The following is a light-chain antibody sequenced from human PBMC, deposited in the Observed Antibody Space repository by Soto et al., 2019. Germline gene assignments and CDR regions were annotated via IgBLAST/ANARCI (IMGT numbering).Light chain of an antibody. CDR2: EAS. CDR3: QQHINWPLT. J-gene: IGKJ4*01. CDR1: QTVSSS. Sequence: EIVLPQSPAPLSLSPGERSTLSCRASQTVSSSLAWYQQKPGQAPRLLIYEASNGATGIPARFSGSGSGADFTLTISSLEPEDFALYYCQQHINWPLTFGGGTNVDIK. V-gene: IGKV3-11*01.